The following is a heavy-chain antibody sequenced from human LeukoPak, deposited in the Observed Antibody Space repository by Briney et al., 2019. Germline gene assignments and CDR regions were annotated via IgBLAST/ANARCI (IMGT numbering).Heavy chain of an antibody. CDR3: AREWRYYDSSGYYDY. CDR2: ISSSSTYI. D-gene: IGHD3-22*01. Sequence: GSLRLSCAASGFTFNAYGMNWVRQAPGKGLEWVSSISSSSTYIYYADSVKGRFTISRDNAKNSLYLQMNSLRAEDTAVYYCAREWRYYDSSGYYDYWGQGTLVTVSS. V-gene: IGHV3-21*01. J-gene: IGHJ4*02. CDR1: GFTFNAYG.